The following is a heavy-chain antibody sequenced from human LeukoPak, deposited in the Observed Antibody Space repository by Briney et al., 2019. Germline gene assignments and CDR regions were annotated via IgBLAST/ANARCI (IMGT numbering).Heavy chain of an antibody. CDR1: GGTFSSYA. J-gene: IGHJ4*02. D-gene: IGHD3-22*01. V-gene: IGHV1-69*13. CDR3: ARNRYYYDSSGTDPYYFDY. Sequence: SVKVSCKASGGTFSSYAISWVRQAPGQGLEWMGGIIPIFGTANYAQKFQGRVTITADESTSTAYMELSSLRSEDTAVYYCARNRYYYDSSGTDPYYFDYWGQGTLVTVSS. CDR2: IIPIFGTA.